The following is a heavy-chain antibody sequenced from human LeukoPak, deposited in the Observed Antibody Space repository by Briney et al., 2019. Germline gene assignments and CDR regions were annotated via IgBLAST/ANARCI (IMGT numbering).Heavy chain of an antibody. V-gene: IGHV4-34*01. CDR1: GGSFSGYY. Sequence: SETLSLTCAVYGGSFSGYYWSWIRQPPGKGLEWIGEINHSGSTNYNPSLKSRVTISVDTSKNQFSLKLSSVTAADTAVYYCARGYPWLQFLAVGPRYYYGMDVWGQGTTVTVSS. CDR3: ARGYPWLQFLAVGPRYYYGMDV. CDR2: INHSGST. D-gene: IGHD5-24*01. J-gene: IGHJ6*02.